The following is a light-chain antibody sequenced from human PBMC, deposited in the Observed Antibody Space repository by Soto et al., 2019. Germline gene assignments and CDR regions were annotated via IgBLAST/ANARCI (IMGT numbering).Light chain of an antibody. J-gene: IGKJ1*01. CDR3: QQYNTFSS. V-gene: IGKV1-5*03. CDR1: QTISKY. CDR2: TAS. Sequence: DIQMTQSPSTLSASVGDRVTITCLASQTISKYLAWYQQKPGRAPNLLLYTASTLKSGVPSRFSGSGSGTEFALTISSLQPDDFATYYCQQYNTFSSFGQGTKVDIK.